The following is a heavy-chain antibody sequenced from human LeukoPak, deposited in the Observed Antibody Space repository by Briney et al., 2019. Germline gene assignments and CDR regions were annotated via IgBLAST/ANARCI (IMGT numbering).Heavy chain of an antibody. CDR2: ISWEGHTT. Sequence: GGSLRLSCAASGFTFDDYAMHWVRQAPGKGLEWVALISWEGHTTYYADSVRGRFTISRYNSKNSLYLQMNSLRTEDTAFYYCTRDTDYGSATNYYDSRGPGTLVSVSS. V-gene: IGHV3-43*01. CDR1: GFTFDDYA. J-gene: IGHJ4*02. D-gene: IGHD3-10*01. CDR3: TRDTDYGSATNYYDS.